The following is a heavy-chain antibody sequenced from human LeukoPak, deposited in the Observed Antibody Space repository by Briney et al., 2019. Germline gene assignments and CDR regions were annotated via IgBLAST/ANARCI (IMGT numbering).Heavy chain of an antibody. D-gene: IGHD3-3*01. CDR3: AREATFWSGYYLYNWFDP. Sequence: GGSLRLSCAASGFTFSNAWMSWVRQAPGKGLEWVANMKQDGSEKYYVDSVKGRFTISRDNAKNSLYLQMNSLGAEDTAVYYCAREATFWSGYYLYNWFDPWGQGTLVTVSS. J-gene: IGHJ5*02. V-gene: IGHV3-7*01. CDR2: MKQDGSEK. CDR1: GFTFSNAW.